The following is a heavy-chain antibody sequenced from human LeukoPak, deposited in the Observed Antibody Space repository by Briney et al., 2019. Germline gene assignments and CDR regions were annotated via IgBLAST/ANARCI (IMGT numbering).Heavy chain of an antibody. CDR2: ISWNSGSI. CDR1: GFTFDDYA. D-gene: IGHD6-6*01. Sequence: GGSLRLSCAASGFTFDDYAMQWVRQAPGKGLEWVSGISWNSGSIGYADSVKGRFTISRDNAKNSLYLQMNSLRAEDTALYYCAKAAGYSSSSGLFDYWGQGTLATVSS. CDR3: AKAAGYSSSSGLFDY. V-gene: IGHV3-9*01. J-gene: IGHJ4*02.